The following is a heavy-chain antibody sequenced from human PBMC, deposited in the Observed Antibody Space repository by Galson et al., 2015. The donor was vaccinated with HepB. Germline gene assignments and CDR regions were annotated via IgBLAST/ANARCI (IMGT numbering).Heavy chain of an antibody. J-gene: IGHJ4*02. Sequence: SLRLSCAASGFTFSSYAMSWVRQAPGKGLGWVSAISGSGGSTYYADSVKGRFTISRDNSKNTLYLQMNSLRAEDTAVYYCAKVLSTYYYDSSASQIDYWGQGTLVTVSS. CDR1: GFTFSSYA. CDR2: ISGSGGST. CDR3: AKVLSTYYYDSSASQIDY. V-gene: IGHV3-23*01. D-gene: IGHD3-22*01.